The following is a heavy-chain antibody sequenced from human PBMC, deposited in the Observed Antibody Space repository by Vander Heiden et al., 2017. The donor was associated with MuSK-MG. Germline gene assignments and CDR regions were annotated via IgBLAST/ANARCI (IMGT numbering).Heavy chain of an antibody. V-gene: IGHV1-8*02. CDR1: GYTFTSYD. J-gene: IGHJ6*03. Sequence: QVQLVQSGAEVKKPGASVKVSCKASGYTFTSYDINWVRQATGQGLEWMGWMNPNSGNTGYAQKFQGRVTMTRNTSISTAYMELSSLRSEETAVYYCARGVSYYNYYYYYMDVWGKGTTVTVSS. D-gene: IGHD1-26*01. CDR2: MNPNSGNT. CDR3: ARGVSYYNYYYYYMDV.